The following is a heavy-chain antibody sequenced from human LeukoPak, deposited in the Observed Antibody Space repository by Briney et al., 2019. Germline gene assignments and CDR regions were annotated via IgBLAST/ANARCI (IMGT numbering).Heavy chain of an antibody. Sequence: SVKVSCKSSGGTFSSYAISWVRQAPGQGLEWMGRIIPIFGTANYAQKFQGRVTITTDESTSTAYMELSSLRSEDTAVYYCARDHSSGRYYYYYYYMDVWGKGTTVTVSS. CDR1: GGTFSSYA. V-gene: IGHV1-69*05. D-gene: IGHD6-19*01. J-gene: IGHJ6*03. CDR2: IIPIFGTA. CDR3: ARDHSSGRYYYYYYYMDV.